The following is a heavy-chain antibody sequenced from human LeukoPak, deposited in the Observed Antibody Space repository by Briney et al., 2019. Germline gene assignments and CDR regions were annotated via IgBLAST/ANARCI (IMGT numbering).Heavy chain of an antibody. Sequence: GGSLRLSCTASEFTPSSYAGNWVRQAPGKGVEWISYIGPSGATIYYAASVKGRFPISRDNAKNSLYLKINSLRAEDTAVYYCAKDLRYYYGSGSYYWYFDFGGRGTLVTVS. CDR2: IGPSGATI. J-gene: IGHJ2*01. V-gene: IGHV3-48*03. CDR3: AKDLRYYYGSGSYYWYFDF. CDR1: EFTPSSYA. D-gene: IGHD3-10*01.